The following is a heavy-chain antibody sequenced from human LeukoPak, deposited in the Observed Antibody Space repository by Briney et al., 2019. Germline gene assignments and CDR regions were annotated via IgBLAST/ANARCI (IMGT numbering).Heavy chain of an antibody. D-gene: IGHD2-15*01. V-gene: IGHV6-1*01. CDR3: ARAFHSYYFDY. CDR1: GDSVSSNTAA. CDR2: TCYRSKWYN. J-gene: IGHJ4*02. Sequence: SQTLSLTCAISGDSVSSNTAAWNWLRQSPSRGLEWLGRTCYRSKWYNDYAGSVKSRITINPDTSKNQFSLQLDSVTPEDTAVYYCARAFHSYYFDYWGQGTLVTVSS.